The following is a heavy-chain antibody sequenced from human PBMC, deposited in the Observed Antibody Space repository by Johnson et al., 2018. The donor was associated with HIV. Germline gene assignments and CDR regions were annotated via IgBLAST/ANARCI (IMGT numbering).Heavy chain of an antibody. Sequence: VQLVESGGGLVQPGGSLRLSCAASGFAFRSYWMHWVRQAPGKGLVWVSRINSDGSSTSYADSVKGRFTISRDSAKNTLNLQMSSLRAEDTAVYFCARGGPYYYDSSGYGAFDIWGQGTMVTVSS. CDR2: INSDGSST. J-gene: IGHJ3*02. CDR3: ARGGPYYYDSSGYGAFDI. D-gene: IGHD3-22*01. V-gene: IGHV3-74*02. CDR1: GFAFRSYW.